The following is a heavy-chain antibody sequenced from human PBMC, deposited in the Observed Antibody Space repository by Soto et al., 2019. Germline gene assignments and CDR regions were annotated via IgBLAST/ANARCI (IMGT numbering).Heavy chain of an antibody. J-gene: IGHJ4*02. D-gene: IGHD3-10*01. Sequence: GGSLRLSCSASGFTFSSYAMSWVRQAPGKGLEWVSAISGSGGSTYYADSVKGRFTISRDNSKNTLYLQMNSLRAEDTAVYYCAKDRTLYYGSGSQADYWGQGTPVTVSS. CDR2: ISGSGGST. V-gene: IGHV3-23*01. CDR1: GFTFSSYA. CDR3: AKDRTLYYGSGSQADY.